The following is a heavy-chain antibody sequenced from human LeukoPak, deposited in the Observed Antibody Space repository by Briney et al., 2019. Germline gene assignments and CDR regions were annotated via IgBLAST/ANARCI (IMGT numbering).Heavy chain of an antibody. Sequence: SETLSLTCAVYGGSLSYYYWSWIRQSPEKGLEWIGEINRSGSTNYNPSLKSRVSISVDTSKNQFSLKLSSVTAADTAVYYCARGGFYCGDDCYVDYWGQGTLVTASS. CDR2: INRSGST. CDR3: ARGGFYCGDDCYVDY. D-gene: IGHD2-21*02. V-gene: IGHV4-34*01. CDR1: GGSLSYYY. J-gene: IGHJ4*02.